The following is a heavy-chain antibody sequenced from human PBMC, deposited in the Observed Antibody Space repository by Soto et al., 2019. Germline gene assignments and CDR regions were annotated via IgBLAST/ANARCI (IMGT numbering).Heavy chain of an antibody. D-gene: IGHD2-15*01. CDR3: ARGGFYCSGGTCYGDYFDY. CDR1: GDSVSSNSAA. J-gene: IGHJ4*02. CDR2: TYYRSKWYN. Sequence: SQTLSLTCAISGDSVSSNSAAWNWIRLSPSRGLEWLGRTYYRSKWYNDYAVSVKSRITINTGTSKNQFSLQLNSVTHEDTAVYYCARGGFYCSGGTCYGDYFDYWGQGTLVTVSS. V-gene: IGHV6-1*01.